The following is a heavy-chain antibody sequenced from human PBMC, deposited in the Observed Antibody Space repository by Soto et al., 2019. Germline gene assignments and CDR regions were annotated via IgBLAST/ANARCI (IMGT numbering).Heavy chain of an antibody. Sequence: GESLKISCAASGFTFDDYAMHWVRQAPGKGLEWVSLISGDGGSTYYADSVKGRFTISRDNSKNSLYLQMNSLRTEDTALYYCAKDIDFWSGYYAFDIWGQGTMVTVPS. CDR3: AKDIDFWSGYYAFDI. CDR2: ISGDGGST. J-gene: IGHJ3*02. V-gene: IGHV3-43*02. CDR1: GFTFDDYA. D-gene: IGHD3-3*01.